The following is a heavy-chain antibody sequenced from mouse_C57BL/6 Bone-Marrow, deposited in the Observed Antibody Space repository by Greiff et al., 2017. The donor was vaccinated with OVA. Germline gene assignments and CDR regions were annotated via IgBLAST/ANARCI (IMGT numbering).Heavy chain of an antibody. CDR2: SYPRSGNG. J-gene: IGHJ4*01. CDR3: AGVELVRQGAMDY. Sequence: QVQLQQSGPELARPGASVKLSCKASGSSFTSYGISWVKQRTGQGLEWLGESYPRSGNGSYNEKFKGKATLTADKSSSTAYMELRSLTSEDSAVYFCAGVELVRQGAMDYWGQGTSVTVSS. D-gene: IGHD1-2*01. V-gene: IGHV1-81*01. CDR1: GSSFTSYG.